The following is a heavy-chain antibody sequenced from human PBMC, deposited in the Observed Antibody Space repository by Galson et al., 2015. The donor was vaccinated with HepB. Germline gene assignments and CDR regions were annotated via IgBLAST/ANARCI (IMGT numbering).Heavy chain of an antibody. J-gene: IGHJ5*02. Sequence: SLRLSCAASGFTFSNAWMSWVRQAPGKGLERVSVIYSGGSTYYADSVKGRFTISRDNSKNTLYLQMNSLRAEDTAVYYCARSFDYSNLGWFDPWGQGTLVTVSS. CDR1: GFTFSNAW. CDR3: ARSFDYSNLGWFDP. CDR2: IYSGGST. D-gene: IGHD4-11*01. V-gene: IGHV3-66*01.